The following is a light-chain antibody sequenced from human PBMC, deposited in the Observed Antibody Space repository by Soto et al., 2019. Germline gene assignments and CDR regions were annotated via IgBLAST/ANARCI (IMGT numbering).Light chain of an antibody. CDR2: GAS. Sequence: EIVMTQSPGTLSLSPGERATISCRASQVIGSRYLAWYHQKSGQAPRLPIYGASSRATGIQDRFSGSGSGKDFTINISRLEPEDFGVYYCQQFGSSLPHTFGQGTKLEI. J-gene: IGKJ2*01. V-gene: IGKV3-20*01. CDR1: QVIGSRY. CDR3: QQFGSSLPHT.